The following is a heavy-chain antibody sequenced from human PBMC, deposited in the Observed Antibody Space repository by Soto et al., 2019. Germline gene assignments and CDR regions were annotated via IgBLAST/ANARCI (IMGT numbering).Heavy chain of an antibody. CDR2: IHSSGSI. CDR1: GGSISSDDYY. CDR3: ARDLDGLHDDTSGPFPRPG. D-gene: IGHD3-22*01. Sequence: SETLSLTCTVSGGSISSDDYYWSWIRQAPGRGLEWIGYIHSSGSIYYNPSLKSRATMSIDTAGNQFSLTVSSVTVADTAVYYCARDLDGLHDDTSGPFPRPGWGQGTLVTVSS. V-gene: IGHV4-30-4*01. J-gene: IGHJ1*01.